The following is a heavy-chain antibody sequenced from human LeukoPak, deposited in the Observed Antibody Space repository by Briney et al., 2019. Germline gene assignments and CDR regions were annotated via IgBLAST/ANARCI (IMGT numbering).Heavy chain of an antibody. CDR3: AKDSSGYYYFIGAFDI. D-gene: IGHD3-22*01. CDR2: ISGSGGST. V-gene: IGHV3-23*01. Sequence: PGGSLRLSCAASGFTFSSSAMNWVRQAPGKGLEWVSAISGSGGSTYYADSVKGRFTISRDNSKNTLYLQMNSLRAEDTAVYYCAKDSSGYYYFIGAFDIWGQGTMVTVSS. J-gene: IGHJ3*02. CDR1: GFTFSSSA.